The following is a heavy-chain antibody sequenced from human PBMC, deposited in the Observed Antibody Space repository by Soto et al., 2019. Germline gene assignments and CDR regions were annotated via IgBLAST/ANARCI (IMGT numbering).Heavy chain of an antibody. V-gene: IGHV4-59*01. CDR3: ASRYGGNFDY. J-gene: IGHJ4*02. CDR1: GGSISSYY. D-gene: IGHD3-16*01. CDR2: IYYSGST. Sequence: QVQLQESGPGLVKPSETLSLTCTVSGGSISSYYWSWIRQPPGKGLEWIGYIYYSGSTNYNPSLXSXAXLXXDTSKNPFSLKLSSVTAADTAVYYCASRYGGNFDYWGQGTLVTVSS.